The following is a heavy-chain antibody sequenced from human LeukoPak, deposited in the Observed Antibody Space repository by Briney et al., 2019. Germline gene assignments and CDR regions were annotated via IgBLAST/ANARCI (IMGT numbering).Heavy chain of an antibody. CDR3: ARPLGQQLNNWFDP. Sequence: SETLSLTCTVSGYSISSGYYWGWIRQPPGKGLEWIGNIYHSGSTYYNPSLKSRVTISVDTSKNQFSLKLSSVTAADTAVYYCARPLGQQLNNWFDPWGQGTLVTVSS. CDR2: IYHSGST. J-gene: IGHJ5*02. CDR1: GYSISSGYY. D-gene: IGHD6-13*01. V-gene: IGHV4-38-2*02.